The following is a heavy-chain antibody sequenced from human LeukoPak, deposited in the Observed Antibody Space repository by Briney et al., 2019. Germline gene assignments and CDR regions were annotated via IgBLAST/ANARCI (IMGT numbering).Heavy chain of an antibody. CDR1: GFTFSDYS. CDR2: ISSSSSYI. Sequence: GGSLRLSCAASGFTFSDYSMNWVRQAPGKGLEWVSSISSSSSYIFYADSVRGRFSISRDNAKNSLYLQMNSLRAEDTAVYYCARVRKSRKSVASAVDCWGQGTVVIVSS. D-gene: IGHD5-12*01. J-gene: IGHJ4*02. V-gene: IGHV3-21*01. CDR3: ARVRKSRKSVASAVDC.